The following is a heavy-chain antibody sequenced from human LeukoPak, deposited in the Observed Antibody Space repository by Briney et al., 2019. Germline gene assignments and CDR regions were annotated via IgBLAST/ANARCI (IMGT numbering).Heavy chain of an antibody. D-gene: IGHD1-26*01. CDR3: ARGGRRVGPWSH. V-gene: IGHV4-39*01. CDR1: GGSISSSSYY. CDR2: IYYSGST. J-gene: IGHJ4*02. Sequence: SETLSLTCTVSGGSISSSSYYWGWIRQPPGKGLEWIGSIYYSGSTYYNPSLKSRVTISVDTSKNQFSLNLSSVTAADTAVYYCARGGRRVGPWSHRGQGTLVTVSS.